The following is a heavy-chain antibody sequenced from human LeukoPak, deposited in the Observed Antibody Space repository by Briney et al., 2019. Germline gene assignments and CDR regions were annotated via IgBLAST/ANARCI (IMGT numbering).Heavy chain of an antibody. V-gene: IGHV1-2*06. J-gene: IGHJ3*02. CDR3: ATTSHYYDSSGSYAFDI. CDR1: GYTFTGYY. Sequence: ASVKVSCKASGYTFTGYYMHWVRQAPGQGLEWMGRINPNSGGTNYAQKFQGRVTMTRDTSICTAYMELSRLRSDDTAVYYCATTSHYYDSSGSYAFDIWGQGTMVTVSS. D-gene: IGHD3-22*01. CDR2: INPNSGGT.